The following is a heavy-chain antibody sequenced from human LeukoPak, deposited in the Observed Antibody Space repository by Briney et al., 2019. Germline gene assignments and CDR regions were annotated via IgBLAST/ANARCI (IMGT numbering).Heavy chain of an antibody. Sequence: GASVKDSCKASGGTFSSYAISWVRQAPGQGLEWMGGIIPIFGTTNYAQKFQGRVTITADESTSTAYMELNSLRSEDTAVYYCARSDILTGPESGWFDPWGQGTLVTVSS. D-gene: IGHD3-9*01. J-gene: IGHJ5*02. CDR2: IIPIFGTT. V-gene: IGHV1-69*13. CDR3: ARSDILTGPESGWFDP. CDR1: GGTFSSYA.